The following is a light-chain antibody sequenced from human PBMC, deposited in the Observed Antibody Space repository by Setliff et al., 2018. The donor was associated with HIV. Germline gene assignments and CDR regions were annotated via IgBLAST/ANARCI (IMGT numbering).Light chain of an antibody. V-gene: IGLV1-44*01. Sequence: QSALTQPPSASGTPGQSVTISCSGSHSNIGTTTVNWYQRLPGAAPKLLIYTNSLRPSGVPNRFSGSKSGTSASLAISGLRSEDEAEDYCASWDDTLKVYVFGSGTKVTVL. CDR3: ASWDDTLKVYV. J-gene: IGLJ1*01. CDR1: HSNIGTTT. CDR2: TNS.